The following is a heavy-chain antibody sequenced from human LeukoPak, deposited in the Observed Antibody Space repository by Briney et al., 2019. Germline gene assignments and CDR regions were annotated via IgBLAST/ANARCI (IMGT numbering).Heavy chain of an antibody. CDR1: GFTFSSYS. Sequence: GGSLRLSCAASGFTFSSYSMNWVRQAPGKGLEWVSYISSSSSTIYYADSVKGRFTISRDNAKNSLYLQMNSLRAEDTAVYYCARAYRDRNFDYWGQGTLVTVSS. CDR3: ARAYRDRNFDY. D-gene: IGHD1-14*01. CDR2: ISSSSSTI. V-gene: IGHV3-48*01. J-gene: IGHJ4*02.